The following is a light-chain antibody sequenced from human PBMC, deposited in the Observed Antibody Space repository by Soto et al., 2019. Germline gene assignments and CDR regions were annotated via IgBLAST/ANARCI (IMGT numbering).Light chain of an antibody. Sequence: EIVMTQSPDTLSVSPGERATLSCRASQSVSSNLAWYQQKPGQAPRLLIYGASTRATGIPARFSGSGSGTEFTLTISSLQSEDIAVYYCQQYNNRLVGPGTKVDIK. CDR2: GAS. CDR3: QQYNNRL. CDR1: QSVSSN. V-gene: IGKV3-15*01. J-gene: IGKJ3*01.